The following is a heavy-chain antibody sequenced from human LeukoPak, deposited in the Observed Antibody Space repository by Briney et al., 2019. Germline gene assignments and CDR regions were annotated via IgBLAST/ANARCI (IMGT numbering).Heavy chain of an antibody. CDR3: GRGGSYGDY. V-gene: IGHV3-74*03. Sequence: GGSLRLSCAASGFSISRYWMHWVRQVPGKGLVWVSRVNPDGSSTTYADSVKGRFTSSRDNAKNTLYLQMNRLRVEDTAVYYCGRGGSYGDYWGQGILVTVSS. CDR2: VNPDGSST. D-gene: IGHD3-16*01. J-gene: IGHJ4*02. CDR1: GFSISRYW.